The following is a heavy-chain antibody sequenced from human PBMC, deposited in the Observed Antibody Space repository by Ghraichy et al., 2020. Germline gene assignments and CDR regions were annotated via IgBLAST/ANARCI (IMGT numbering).Heavy chain of an antibody. CDR2: INHSGST. CDR3: ARGRDILTGYYKARPRFGY. V-gene: IGHV4-34*01. CDR1: GGSFSGYY. D-gene: IGHD3-9*01. J-gene: IGHJ4*02. Sequence: SETLSLTCAVYGGSFSGYYWSWIRQPPGKGLEWIGEINHSGSTNYNPSLKSRVTISVDTSKNQFSLKLSSVTAADTAVYYCARGRDILTGYYKARPRFGYWGQGTLVTVSS.